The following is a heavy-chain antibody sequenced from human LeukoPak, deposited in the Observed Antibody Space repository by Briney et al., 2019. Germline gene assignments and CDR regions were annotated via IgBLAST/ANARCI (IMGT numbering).Heavy chain of an antibody. CDR1: GFTFSSYW. D-gene: IGHD2-21*02. J-gene: IGHJ4*02. Sequence: GGSLRLSCAASGFTFSSYWMHWVRQAPGKGLVWVSRINSDGSSTSYADSVKGRFTISRDNSKNTLYLQMNSLRAEDTAVYYCARDGAAAYCGGDCYAPYYFDYWGQGTLVTVSS. CDR3: ARDGAAAYCGGDCYAPYYFDY. V-gene: IGHV3-74*01. CDR2: INSDGSST.